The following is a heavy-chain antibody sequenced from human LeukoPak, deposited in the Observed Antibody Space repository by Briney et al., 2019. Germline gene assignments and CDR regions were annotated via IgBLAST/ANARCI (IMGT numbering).Heavy chain of an antibody. Sequence: GGSLRPPCSAFGFTFSSYAMHWVRQAPGKGLEYVSAISSNGGSTYYADSVKGRFTISRANSKNTLYLQMSSLRAEDTAVYYCVKPYGSGSYYNPFDYWGQGALVTVSS. CDR2: ISSNGGST. CDR3: VKPYGSGSYYNPFDY. J-gene: IGHJ4*02. CDR1: GFTFSSYA. V-gene: IGHV3-64D*09. D-gene: IGHD3-10*01.